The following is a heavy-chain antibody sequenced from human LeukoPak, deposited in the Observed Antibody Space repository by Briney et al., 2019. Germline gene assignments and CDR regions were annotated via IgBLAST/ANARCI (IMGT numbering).Heavy chain of an antibody. J-gene: IGHJ4*02. D-gene: IGHD3-3*01. CDR2: INHSGST. V-gene: IGHV4-34*01. CDR1: GGSFSGYY. CDR3: EKSGYSKDRGDYFDY. Sequence: SETLSLTCAVYGGSFSGYYWGWIRQPPGKGLGWIGEINHSGSTNYNPSLKSRVTISVDTSKNQFSLKLSSVTAADTAVYYCEKSGYSKDRGDYFDYWGQGTLVTVSS.